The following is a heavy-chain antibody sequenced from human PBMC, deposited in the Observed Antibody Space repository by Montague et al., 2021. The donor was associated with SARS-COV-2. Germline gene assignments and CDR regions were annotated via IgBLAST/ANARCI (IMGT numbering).Heavy chain of an antibody. CDR3: ARHSALGGGFPLGEFSFAYDYCCYGMDV. D-gene: IGHD3-16*02. CDR1: GGSISSSSYY. J-gene: IGHJ6*02. CDR2: FYYSGST. Sequence: SETLSLTCTVSGGSISSSSYYWGRIRQPPGKGLEWIGNFYYSGSTNYNPSLKSTLTISADKYKYHLTLNLIAVTATDTAVYYCARHSALGGGFPLGEFSFAYDYCCYGMDVWGQGATVTVSS. V-gene: IGHV4-39*01.